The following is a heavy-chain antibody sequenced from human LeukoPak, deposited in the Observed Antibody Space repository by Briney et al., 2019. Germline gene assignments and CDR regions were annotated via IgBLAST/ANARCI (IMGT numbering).Heavy chain of an antibody. CDR3: AKDFHSYGDFSYYFDY. CDR2: LRYDGSNT. D-gene: IGHD4-17*01. V-gene: IGHV3-30*02. CDR1: GFPFSSYG. J-gene: IGHJ4*02. Sequence: GGSLRLSCSASGFPFSSYGMHWVRQAPGKGLEWVAFLRYDGSNTYYADSVRGRFTISRDNSKNTLYLQMNSLRPEDTAVFFCAKDFHSYGDFSYYFDYCGQGTLVTVSS.